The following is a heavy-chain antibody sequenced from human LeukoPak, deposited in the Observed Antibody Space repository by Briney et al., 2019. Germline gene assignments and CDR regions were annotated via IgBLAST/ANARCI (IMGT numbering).Heavy chain of an antibody. D-gene: IGHD3-10*01. J-gene: IGHJ4*02. CDR2: ISYSGTT. Sequence: SETLSLTCGVYGGSFSAYYWTWIRQPPGKGLEWIGSISYSGTTFYSPSLESRVTISADTSKNQFSLKLSSVTATDTAVYYCARIGVRSVIIFGVFDYWGQGIRVTVSS. CDR1: GGSFSAYY. V-gene: IGHV4-34*01. CDR3: ARIGVRSVIIFGVFDY.